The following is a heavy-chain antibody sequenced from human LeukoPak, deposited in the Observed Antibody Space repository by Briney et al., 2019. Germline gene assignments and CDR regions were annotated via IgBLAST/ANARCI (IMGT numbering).Heavy chain of an antibody. Sequence: ASVKVSCKASGYTFIGNYMHWVRQAPGQGLEWVGWINPDGGGTDYAQKFQGRVTMTRDTSISTAYMELSRLRSDDTSVYYCARDFRGNTFDYWGQGTLVTVSS. D-gene: IGHD4-23*01. CDR1: GYTFIGNY. V-gene: IGHV1-2*02. J-gene: IGHJ4*02. CDR3: ARDFRGNTFDY. CDR2: INPDGGGT.